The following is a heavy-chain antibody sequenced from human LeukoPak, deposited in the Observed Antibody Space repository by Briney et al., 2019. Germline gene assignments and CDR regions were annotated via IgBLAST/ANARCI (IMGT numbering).Heavy chain of an antibody. Sequence: GASVKVSCKASGYTFTGYYMHWVRQAPGQGLEWMGWINPNSGGTNYAQKFQGRVTMTRDTSISTAYMELSRLRSDDTAVYYCARLAVGPRIYYFDYWGQGILVTVSS. V-gene: IGHV1-2*02. J-gene: IGHJ4*02. CDR3: ARLAVGPRIYYFDY. CDR1: GYTFTGYY. CDR2: INPNSGGT. D-gene: IGHD6-19*01.